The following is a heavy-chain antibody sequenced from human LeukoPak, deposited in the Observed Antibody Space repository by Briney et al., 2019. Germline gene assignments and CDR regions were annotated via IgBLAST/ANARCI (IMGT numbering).Heavy chain of an antibody. J-gene: IGHJ4*02. Sequence: ASVKVSCKASGYTFTGYYMHWVRQAPGQGLEWMGRINPNSGGTNYAQKFQGRVTMTRDTSVSTAYMELSRLRSDDTAVYYCARDIGAGAWGDFDYWGQGTLVTVSS. CDR1: GYTFTGYY. CDR3: ARDIGAGAWGDFDY. D-gene: IGHD1-26*01. CDR2: INPNSGGT. V-gene: IGHV1-2*06.